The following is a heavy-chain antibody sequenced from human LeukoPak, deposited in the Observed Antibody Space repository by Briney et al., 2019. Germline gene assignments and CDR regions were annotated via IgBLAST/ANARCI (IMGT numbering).Heavy chain of an antibody. Sequence: SETLSLTCTVSGYSISSGYYWGWIRQPPGKGLEWIGSIYHSGSTYYNPSLKSRVTISVDTSKNQFSLKLSSVTAADTAVYYCARGEYSGSYYVGDYWGRGTLVTVSS. V-gene: IGHV4-38-2*02. CDR3: ARGEYSGSYYVGDY. J-gene: IGHJ4*02. D-gene: IGHD1-26*01. CDR1: GYSISSGYY. CDR2: IYHSGST.